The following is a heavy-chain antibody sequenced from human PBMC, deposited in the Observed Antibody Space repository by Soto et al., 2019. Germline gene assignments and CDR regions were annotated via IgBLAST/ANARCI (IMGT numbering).Heavy chain of an antibody. CDR2: INSGNGNT. CDR3: SRSYYTESNPDRNDVAY. CDR1: GYTFTNYP. Sequence: QVHLVQSGAEVRKPGPSVRLSCEASGYTFTNYPIHWVRQAPGHGLEWMAWINSGNGNTKFSQRFQGRVTVSSDTSASTAYMELSGLTSEDTAFYYCSRSYYTESNPDRNDVAYWGQGTLVTVSS. J-gene: IGHJ4*01. D-gene: IGHD3-3*01. V-gene: IGHV1-3*04.